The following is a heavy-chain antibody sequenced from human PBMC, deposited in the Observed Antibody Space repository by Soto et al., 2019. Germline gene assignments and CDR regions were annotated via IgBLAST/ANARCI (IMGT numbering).Heavy chain of an antibody. CDR1: SAPVSSSTYT. Sequence: QLQLQESGPGLVKPSETLSLTCTVSSAPVSSSTYTWGWIRQPPGEGPGGVGSIYYSGSTHCNPSPHRRVTVAAGTSQTPFPLTGPPLTAADTAVYFCARLHGYCIRSSCHGPHSMDGWGQGTTVTVSS. D-gene: IGHD2-2*01. CDR3: ARLHGYCIRSSCHGPHSMDG. CDR2: IYYSGST. J-gene: IGHJ6*02. V-gene: IGHV4-39*01.